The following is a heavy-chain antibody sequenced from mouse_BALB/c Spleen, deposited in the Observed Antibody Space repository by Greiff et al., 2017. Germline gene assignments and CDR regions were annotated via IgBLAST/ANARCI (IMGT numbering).Heavy chain of an antibody. Sequence: QVQLQQSGPGLVAPSQSLSITCTVSGFSLTSYGVHWVRQPPGKGLEWLGVIWAGGSTNYNSALMSRLSISKDNSKSQVFLKMNSLQTDDTAIYYCARDRRGPDYYGSSFTWFAYWGQGTLVTVSA. J-gene: IGHJ3*01. CDR3: ARDRRGPDYYGSSFTWFAY. CDR2: IWAGGST. V-gene: IGHV2-9*02. D-gene: IGHD1-1*01. CDR1: GFSLTSYG.